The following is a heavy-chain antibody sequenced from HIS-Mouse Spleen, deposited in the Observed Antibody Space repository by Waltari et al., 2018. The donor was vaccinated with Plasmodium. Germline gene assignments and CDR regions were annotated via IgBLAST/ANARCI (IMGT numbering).Heavy chain of an antibody. V-gene: IGHV3-66*01. J-gene: IGHJ4*02. D-gene: IGHD1-26*01. CDR1: GFTVSSNY. CDR3: ATPRVGGSYFDY. Sequence: EVQLVESGGGLVQPGGYLRLSCAASGFTVSSNYMSWVSKAPGKGVELCSVLVSGVSTYYADSVKGRFTISRDKSKNTLYLQMNSRRAEDTAVYYCATPRVGGSYFDYWGQGTLVTVSS. CDR2: LVSGVST.